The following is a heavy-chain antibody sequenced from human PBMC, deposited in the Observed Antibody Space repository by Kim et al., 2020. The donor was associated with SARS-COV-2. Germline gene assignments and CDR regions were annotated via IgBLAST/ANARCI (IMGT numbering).Heavy chain of an antibody. Sequence: SETLSLTCAVSGGSISSSNWWSWVRQPPGKGLEWIGEIYHSGSTNYNPSLKSRVTISVDKSKNQFSLKLSSVTAADTAVYYCARERARTDATQKIAAAGTGPGFDPWGQGTLVTVSS. V-gene: IGHV4-4*02. CDR3: ARERARTDATQKIAAAGTGPGFDP. J-gene: IGHJ5*02. D-gene: IGHD6-13*01. CDR1: GGSISSSNW. CDR2: IYHSGST.